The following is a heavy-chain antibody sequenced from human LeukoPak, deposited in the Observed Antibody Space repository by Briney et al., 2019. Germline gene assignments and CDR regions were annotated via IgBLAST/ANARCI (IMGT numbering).Heavy chain of an antibody. V-gene: IGHV1-2*02. CDR2: INPNSGDT. Sequence: ASVKVSCKASGYTFSGYNMHWVRQAPGQGLEWMAGINPNSGDTNYVQKFQGRVTVTRDTSISTDYMELSSLKSEDTAVYYCARGLGIAEYNFDYWGQGTLVTVSS. J-gene: IGHJ4*02. CDR3: ARGLGIAEYNFDY. D-gene: IGHD6-13*01. CDR1: GYTFSGYN.